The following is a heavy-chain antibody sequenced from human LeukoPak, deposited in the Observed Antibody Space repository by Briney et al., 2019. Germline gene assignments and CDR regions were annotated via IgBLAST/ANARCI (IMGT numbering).Heavy chain of an antibody. J-gene: IGHJ4*02. CDR2: INPNSGGT. V-gene: IGHV1-2*02. CDR1: GYTFTGYC. CDR3: ARGLYGSMQPLGWSRYYFDY. Sequence: ASVKVSCKASGYTFTGYCMHWVRQAPGQGLEWMGWINPNSGGTNYAQKFQGRVTMTRDTSISTAYMELSRLRSDDTAVYYCARGLYGSMQPLGWSRYYFDYWGQGTLVTVSS. D-gene: IGHD3-10*01.